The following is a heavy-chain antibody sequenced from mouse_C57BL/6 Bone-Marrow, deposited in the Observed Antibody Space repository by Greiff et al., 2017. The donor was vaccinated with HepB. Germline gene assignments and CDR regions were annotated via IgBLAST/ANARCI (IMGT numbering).Heavy chain of an antibody. V-gene: IGHV5-9-1*02. J-gene: IGHJ4*01. Sequence: EVMLVESGEGLVKPGGSLKLSCAASGFTFSSYAMSWVRQTPEKRLEWVAYISSGGDYIYYADTVKGRFTISRDNARNTLYLQMSSLKSEDTAMYYCTRARITTVVATNAMDYWGQGTSVTVSS. CDR1: GFTFSSYA. CDR2: ISSGGDYI. D-gene: IGHD1-1*01. CDR3: TRARITTVVATNAMDY.